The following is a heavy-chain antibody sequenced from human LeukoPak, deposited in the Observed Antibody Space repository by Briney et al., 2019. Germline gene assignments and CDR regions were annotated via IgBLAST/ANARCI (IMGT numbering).Heavy chain of an antibody. V-gene: IGHV4-61*01. CDR1: GGSVSSSSYY. J-gene: IGHJ4*02. Sequence: PSETLSLTCTVSGGSVSSSSYYWSWIRQPPGEGLEWIWYIYYSGSTNYNPSLRSRVTISVDTSKNQFSLMLNSVTAADTAVYYCARGWPHDYDILTGPRDYFDYWGQGTLVTVSS. CDR3: ARGWPHDYDILTGPRDYFDY. CDR2: IYYSGST. D-gene: IGHD3-9*01.